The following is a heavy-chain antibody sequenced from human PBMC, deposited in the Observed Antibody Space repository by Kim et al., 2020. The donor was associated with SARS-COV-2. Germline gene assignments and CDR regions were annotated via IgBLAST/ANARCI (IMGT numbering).Heavy chain of an antibody. CDR1: GFTFSSYW. Sequence: GGSLRLSCAASGFTFSSYWMTWVRQAPGKGLEWVANIKQDGSDNYYVDSVKGRFTISRDNANNSLYLQMDSLRAEDTAVYYCARGQTGIQFWFRGQGTLVTVSS. V-gene: IGHV3-7*01. J-gene: IGHJ4*02. D-gene: IGHD5-18*01. CDR3: ARGQTGIQFWF. CDR2: IKQDGSDN.